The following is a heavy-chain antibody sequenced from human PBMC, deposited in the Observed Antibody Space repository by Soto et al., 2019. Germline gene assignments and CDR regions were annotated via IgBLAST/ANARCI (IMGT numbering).Heavy chain of an antibody. CDR3: AKATGIESRFHYYGLDV. D-gene: IGHD1-26*01. J-gene: IGHJ6*02. CDR2: IYHNGAT. V-gene: IGHV4-4*02. Sequence: PSETLSLTCVVSSGSISSSSWWSWVRQPPGKGLEWIGEIYHNGATNYNPSLKSRVTISVDKSENQFSLKINSVTAADTAVYFCAKATGIESRFHYYGLDVWGQGTTVT. CDR1: SGSISSSSW.